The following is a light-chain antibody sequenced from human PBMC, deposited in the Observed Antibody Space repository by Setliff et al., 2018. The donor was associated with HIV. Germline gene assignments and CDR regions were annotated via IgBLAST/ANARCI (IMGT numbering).Light chain of an antibody. Sequence: QSVLTQPASVSGSPGQSITNTCTGTSSDVGGYHYVSWYQQHTGKAPKLMIYEVSNRPSGVSDRFSGSKSGNTASLTISGLQTEDGADYFCSSYTSSSPSYVFGTGTKVTVL. J-gene: IGLJ1*01. CDR1: SSDVGGYHY. CDR3: SSYTSSSPSYV. V-gene: IGLV2-14*01. CDR2: EVS.